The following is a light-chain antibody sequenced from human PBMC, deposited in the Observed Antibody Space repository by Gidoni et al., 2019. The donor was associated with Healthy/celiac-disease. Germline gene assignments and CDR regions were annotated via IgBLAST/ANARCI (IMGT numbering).Light chain of an antibody. J-gene: IGKJ4*01. CDR3: QQSYSTVT. V-gene: IGKV1-39*01. CDR2: AAS. Sequence: DIQMTQSPSSLSASVGDRVTITCRASQSISSYLNWYQQKPGKAPKLLIYAASSLQSGVPSRFSGSGAGTDFTLTISSLQPEDFATYYCQQSYSTVTFXGXTKVXIK. CDR1: QSISSY.